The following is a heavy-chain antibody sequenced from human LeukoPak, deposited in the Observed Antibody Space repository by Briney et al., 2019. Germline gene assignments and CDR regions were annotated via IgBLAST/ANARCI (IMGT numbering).Heavy chain of an antibody. J-gene: IGHJ3*02. CDR3: ARVEGAYCSSTSCYHDAFDI. D-gene: IGHD2-2*01. CDR2: INAGNGNT. CDR1: GYTFTSYA. V-gene: IGHV1-3*01. Sequence: ASVKVSCKASGYTFTSYAMHWVRQAPGQRLEWMGWINAGNGNTKYSQKFQGRVTITRDTSASTAYMELSSLRSEDTAVYYCARVEGAYCSSTSCYHDAFDIWGQGTMVTVSS.